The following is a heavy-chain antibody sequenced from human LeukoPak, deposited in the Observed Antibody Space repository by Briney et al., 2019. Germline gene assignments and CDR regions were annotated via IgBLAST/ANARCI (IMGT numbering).Heavy chain of an antibody. CDR1: GYTFTGYY. CDR3: ARVASHRAARRAFDI. D-gene: IGHD6-6*01. J-gene: IGHJ3*02. Sequence: VSVKVSCKASGYTFTGYYMHWVRQAPGQGVEWMGWINPNRGGANLAQKFQGRVTMTRDPSISTAYMELSRLRSDDTAVYYCARVASHRAARRAFDIWGQGTMVTVPS. CDR2: INPNRGGA. V-gene: IGHV1-2*02.